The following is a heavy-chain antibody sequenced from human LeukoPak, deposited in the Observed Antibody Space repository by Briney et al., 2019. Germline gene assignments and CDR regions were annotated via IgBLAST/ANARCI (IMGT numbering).Heavy chain of an antibody. CDR1: GFTFSSYA. V-gene: IGHV3-23*01. J-gene: IGHJ4*02. CDR3: AKFRGATVTTWQFDY. D-gene: IGHD4-17*01. Sequence: GGSLRLSCAASGFTFSSYAMAWVRQGPGKGLEWVSTINNNGVDTYYADSVKGRFTISRDNSKNTLYLQMNSLSAEDTAVYYCAKFRGATVTTWQFDYWGQGTLVTVSS. CDR2: INNNGVDT.